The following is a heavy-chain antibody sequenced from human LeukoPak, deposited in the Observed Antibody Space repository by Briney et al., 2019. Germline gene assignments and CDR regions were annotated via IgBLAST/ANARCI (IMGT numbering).Heavy chain of an antibody. Sequence: SETLSLTCTASGGSISRYYWSWIRQPPGKGLEWIGYNYYSGSTNYNPSLKSRVTISVDTSKNQFSLKLSSVTAADTAVYYCARIGAAAVHFDYWGQGTLVTVSS. CDR3: ARIGAAAVHFDY. J-gene: IGHJ4*02. V-gene: IGHV4-59*01. D-gene: IGHD6-13*01. CDR2: NYYSGST. CDR1: GGSISRYY.